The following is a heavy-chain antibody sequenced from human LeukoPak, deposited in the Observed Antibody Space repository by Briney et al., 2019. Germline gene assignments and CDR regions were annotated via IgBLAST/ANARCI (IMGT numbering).Heavy chain of an antibody. CDR1: GGSISSSSYF. Sequence: SETLSLTCTVSGGSISSSSYFWGWIRQPPGKGLEWIGSIYYSGSTYSNPSLKSRVTISLDASKNQFSLKLSSVTAADTAAYYCARLRGGSYPYYFDYWGQGTLVTVSS. J-gene: IGHJ4*02. D-gene: IGHD1-26*01. V-gene: IGHV4-39*01. CDR3: ARLRGGSYPYYFDY. CDR2: IYYSGST.